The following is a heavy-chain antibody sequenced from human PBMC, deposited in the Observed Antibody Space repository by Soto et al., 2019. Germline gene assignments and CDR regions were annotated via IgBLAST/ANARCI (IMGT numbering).Heavy chain of an antibody. Sequence: SETLSLTCTVSGGSISSYYWSWIRQPPGKGLEWIGYIYYSASTNYSPSLKSRVTISVDTSKNQFSLNLSSVTAADTAVYYCARHLPYCGGDCYSLDYWGQGTLVTV. CDR3: ARHLPYCGGDCYSLDY. CDR1: GGSISSYY. J-gene: IGHJ4*02. CDR2: IYYSAST. D-gene: IGHD2-21*02. V-gene: IGHV4-59*08.